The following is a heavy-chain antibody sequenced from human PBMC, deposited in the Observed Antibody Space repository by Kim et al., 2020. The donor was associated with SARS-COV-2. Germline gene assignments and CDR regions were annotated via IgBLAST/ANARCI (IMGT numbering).Heavy chain of an antibody. Sequence: YAQKFQGRVTITADESTSTGYMELSSLRSDDTAVYYCARQIRDSLHWFDPGGQGTLVTVSS. V-gene: IGHV1-69*01. D-gene: IGHD3-22*01. CDR3: ARQIRDSLHWFDP. J-gene: IGHJ5*02.